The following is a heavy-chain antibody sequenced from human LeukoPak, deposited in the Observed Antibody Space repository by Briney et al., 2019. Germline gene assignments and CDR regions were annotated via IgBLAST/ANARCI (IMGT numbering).Heavy chain of an antibody. J-gene: IGHJ4*02. CDR1: GGSISTYY. CDR3: ARDRRYSSGHFDY. CDR2: IYTSGST. Sequence: PSETLSLTCTVSGGSISTYYWSWIRQPPGKGLEWIGRIYTSGSTNYNPSLKSRVTMSVDTSKNQFSLKLSSVTAADTAVYYCARDRRYSSGHFDYWGQGTLVTVSS. D-gene: IGHD6-19*01. V-gene: IGHV4-4*07.